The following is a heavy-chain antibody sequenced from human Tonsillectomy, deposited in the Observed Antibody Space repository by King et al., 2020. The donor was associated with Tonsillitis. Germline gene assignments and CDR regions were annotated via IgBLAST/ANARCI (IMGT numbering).Heavy chain of an antibody. J-gene: IGHJ6*02. CDR2: MNPNSGNT. V-gene: IGHV1-8*01. D-gene: IGHD2-2*01. CDR1: GYTFTSYD. Sequence: VQLVQSGAEVKKPGASVKVSCKASGYTFTSYDVNWVRQATGQGLEWMGWMNPNSGNTGYAQKFQGRVTMTRNTSISTAYMELSSLRSEDAAVYYCARVSLTYCSGTSCYASYYYGKDVWGQGTTVPVSS. CDR3: ARVSLTYCSGTSCYASYYYGKDV.